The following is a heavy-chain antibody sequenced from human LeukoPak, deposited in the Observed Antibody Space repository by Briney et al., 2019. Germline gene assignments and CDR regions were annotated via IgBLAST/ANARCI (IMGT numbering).Heavy chain of an antibody. CDR3: TRHKGTDSSGYG. Sequence: GGSLRLSCAASGFTFSGSAMHWVRQASGKGLEWVGRIRSKANSCATAYAASVKGRFTISRDDSKNTAYLQMNSLKTEDTAVYYCTRHKGTDSSGYGWGQGTLVTVSS. CDR1: GFTFSGSA. D-gene: IGHD3-22*01. CDR2: IRSKANSCAT. V-gene: IGHV3-73*01. J-gene: IGHJ4*02.